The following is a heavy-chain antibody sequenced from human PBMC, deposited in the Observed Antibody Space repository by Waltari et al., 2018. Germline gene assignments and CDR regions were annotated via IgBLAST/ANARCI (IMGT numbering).Heavy chain of an antibody. Sequence: QVQLQESGPGLVKPSETLSLTCTVSGGSISNHYWSWIRQPPEKGLEWIGYIYFTGSTNYNPSLKSRVTISVDTSKNQFSLRVTSGTAADTAVYYCARGGSGLNSWGQGTLVTVSS. J-gene: IGHJ4*02. CDR2: IYFTGST. V-gene: IGHV4-59*11. D-gene: IGHD2-15*01. CDR1: GGSISNHY. CDR3: ARGGSGLNS.